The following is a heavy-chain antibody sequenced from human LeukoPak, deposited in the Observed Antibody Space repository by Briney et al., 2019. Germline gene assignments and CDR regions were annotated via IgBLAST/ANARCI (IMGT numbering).Heavy chain of an antibody. CDR2: IYYSGST. CDR3: ARRNYGDSDDVFDI. J-gene: IGHJ3*02. V-gene: IGHV4-34*11. D-gene: IGHD4-17*01. Sequence: PSETLSLTCAVYGGSFSGYYWSWIRQPPGKGLEWIGYIYYSGSTNYNPSLKSRVTISVDTSKNQFSLKLSSVTAADTAVYFCARRNYGDSDDVFDIWGQGTMVTVSS. CDR1: GGSFSGYY.